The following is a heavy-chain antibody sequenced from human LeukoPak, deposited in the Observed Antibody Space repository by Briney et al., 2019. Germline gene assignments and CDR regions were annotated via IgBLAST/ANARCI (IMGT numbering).Heavy chain of an antibody. D-gene: IGHD3-10*01. CDR2: IYYSGST. V-gene: IGHV4-39*07. CDR1: GGSISSSSYY. J-gene: IGHJ4*02. CDR3: ARTYYYGSGRYFDY. Sequence: PSETLSLTCTVSGGSISSSSYYWGWIRQPPGKGLEWIGSIYYSGSTYYNPSLKSRVTISVDTSKNQFSLKLSSVTAADTAIYYCARTYYYGSGRYFDYWGQGTLVTVSS.